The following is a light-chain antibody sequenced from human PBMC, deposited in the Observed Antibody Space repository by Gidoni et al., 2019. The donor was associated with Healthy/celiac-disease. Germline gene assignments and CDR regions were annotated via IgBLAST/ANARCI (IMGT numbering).Light chain of an antibody. CDR2: AAS. CDR1: QGISNY. J-gene: IGKJ1*01. V-gene: IGKV1-27*01. CDR3: QKYNSASRT. Sequence: DIQMTQSPSSLSASVGDRVTITCRASQGISNYLAWYQQKPGKVPKLLIYAASTLQSGVPSRFGGSGSGTDFTLTISSLQPEDVATYYCQKYNSASRTFGQXTKVEIK.